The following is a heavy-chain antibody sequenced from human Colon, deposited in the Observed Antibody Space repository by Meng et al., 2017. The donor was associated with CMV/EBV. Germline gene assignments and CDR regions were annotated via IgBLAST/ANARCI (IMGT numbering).Heavy chain of an antibody. D-gene: IGHD4-17*01. Sequence: VSGDSISNTDYYWGWIRQSPGKGLEWIGSINHGGTAFYNPSLKSPVTISVDTSKNQFSLKVMSVTAADTAVYYCAREGVTVTTPFEYWGQGTLVTVSS. V-gene: IGHV4-39*07. CDR1: GDSISNTDYY. CDR2: INHGGTA. J-gene: IGHJ4*02. CDR3: AREGVTVTTPFEY.